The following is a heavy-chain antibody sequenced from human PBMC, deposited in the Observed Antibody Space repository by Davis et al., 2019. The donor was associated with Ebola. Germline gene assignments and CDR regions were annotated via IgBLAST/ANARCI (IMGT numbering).Heavy chain of an antibody. CDR3: ARAGFDEVLDY. CDR2: VSHSEREK. CDR1: GFTFSNYA. D-gene: IGHD3-3*01. J-gene: IGHJ4*02. Sequence: PGGSLRLSCAASGFTFSNYAMHWVRQAPGKGLEWVAVVSHSEREKFYADSVKGRFTISRDNSENTLYLRMNSLTADDTSVYYCARAGFDEVLDYWGQGTPVTVSS. V-gene: IGHV3-30*04.